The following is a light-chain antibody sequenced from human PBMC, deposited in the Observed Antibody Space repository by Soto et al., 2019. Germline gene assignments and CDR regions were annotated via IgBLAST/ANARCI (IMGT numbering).Light chain of an antibody. CDR1: QNIRNW. CDR3: QQYNGLPTWT. J-gene: IGKJ5*01. Sequence: DIQMTHAPCTLSASIGYRVTITCRASQNIRNWLAWYQQKPGKAPKLLIYDVSSLESGVPPRFSGNGSGTEFTLTITSLKPDDSANYYCQQYNGLPTWTFGQGTRLEIK. V-gene: IGKV1-5*01. CDR2: DVS.